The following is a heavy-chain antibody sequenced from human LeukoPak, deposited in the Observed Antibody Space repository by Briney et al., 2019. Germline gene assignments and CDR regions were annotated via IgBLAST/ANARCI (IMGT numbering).Heavy chain of an antibody. CDR3: ASPEHPVGYCSSTSCYTFHY. D-gene: IGHD2-2*02. Sequence: ASVKVSCKASGYTFTGYYMHWVRQAPRQGLEWMGWINPNSGGTNYAQKFQGRVTMTRDTSISTAYMELSRLRSDDTAVYYCASPEHPVGYCSSTSCYTFHYWGQGTLVTVSS. CDR1: GYTFTGYY. CDR2: INPNSGGT. V-gene: IGHV1-2*02. J-gene: IGHJ4*02.